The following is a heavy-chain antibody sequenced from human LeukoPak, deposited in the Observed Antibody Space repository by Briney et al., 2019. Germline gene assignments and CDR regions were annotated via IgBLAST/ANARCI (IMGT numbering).Heavy chain of an antibody. D-gene: IGHD1-26*01. V-gene: IGHV3-7*05. Sequence: PGGSLRLSCAASGFTFSKSWMTWVHQAPGKGLGWVAHIKEDGSDKYYVDSVTGRFTISRDNTKNSLYLQMTSLTAEDTAVYYCATWDNAWEFGYWGQGTLVSVSS. J-gene: IGHJ4*02. CDR3: ATWDNAWEFGY. CDR1: GFTFSKSW. CDR2: IKEDGSDK.